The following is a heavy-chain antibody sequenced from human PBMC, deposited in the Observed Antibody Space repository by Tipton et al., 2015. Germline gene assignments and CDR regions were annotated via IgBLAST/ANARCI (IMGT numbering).Heavy chain of an antibody. D-gene: IGHD3-16*01. J-gene: IGHJ4*02. Sequence: SLRLSCAASGFSVDNTYMNWVRRAPGKGLEWVAIIKQDGSEKYYVDSVKGRFIISRDNAKEALFLQMNSLRAEDTALYYCAKGNMITFGAAPSGLDYWGQGTLVTVSS. CDR1: GFSVDNTY. CDR3: AKGNMITFGAAPSGLDY. CDR2: IKQDGSEK. V-gene: IGHV3-7*03.